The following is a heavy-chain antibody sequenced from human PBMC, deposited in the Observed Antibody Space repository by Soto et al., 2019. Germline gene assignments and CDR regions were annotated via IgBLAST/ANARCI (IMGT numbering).Heavy chain of an antibody. CDR3: ARAAVGATHYYYYYGMDV. V-gene: IGHV1-18*01. Sequence: GASVKVSCKASGYTFTSYGISWVRQAPGQGLEWMGWISAYNGNTNYAQKLQGRVTMTTDTSTSTAYMELRSLRSDDTAVYYCARAAVGATHYYYYYGMDVWGQGTKVTVSS. CDR2: ISAYNGNT. J-gene: IGHJ6*02. D-gene: IGHD1-26*01. CDR1: GYTFTSYG.